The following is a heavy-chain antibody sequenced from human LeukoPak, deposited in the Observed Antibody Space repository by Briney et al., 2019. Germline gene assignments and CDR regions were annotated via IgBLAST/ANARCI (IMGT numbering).Heavy chain of an antibody. D-gene: IGHD5-18*01. J-gene: IGHJ4*02. CDR2: IIPIFGTA. CDR3: ASRGDAVDTAMVDY. CDR1: GGTFSSYA. V-gene: IGHV1-69*13. Sequence: SVKVSCKASGGTFSSYAISWVRQAPGQGLEWMGGIIPIFGTANYAQKFQGRVTITADESTSTAYMELSSLRSEDTAVYYCASRGDAVDTAMVDYWGQGTLVTVSS.